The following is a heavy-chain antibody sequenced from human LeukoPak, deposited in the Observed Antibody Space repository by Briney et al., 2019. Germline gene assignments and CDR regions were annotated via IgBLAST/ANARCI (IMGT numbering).Heavy chain of an antibody. CDR1: GYSFTNYW. V-gene: IGHV5-51*01. J-gene: IGHJ4*02. D-gene: IGHD2-21*02. Sequence: GESLKISCKASGYSFTNYWIGWVRQMPGKGLEWMGIIYPGDSDTRYSPSFQGQVTISADTSTSTAYLQWSSLKASDTAMYYCARRAYCGGDCYSDYWGQGTLVTVSS. CDR3: ARRAYCGGDCYSDY. CDR2: IYPGDSDT.